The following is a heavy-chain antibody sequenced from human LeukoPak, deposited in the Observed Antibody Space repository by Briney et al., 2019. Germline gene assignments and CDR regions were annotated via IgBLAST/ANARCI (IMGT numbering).Heavy chain of an antibody. D-gene: IGHD3-9*01. Sequence: GGSLRLSCAASGFTFTDYMSWIRQAPGKGLEGVSYITNSGTTIYYADSVKGRFTISRDNAKNSLYLQMNSLRAEDTAVYYCARDGHYDILTGYFQDWGQGTLVTVSS. CDR1: GFTFTDY. V-gene: IGHV3-11*01. CDR2: ITNSGTTI. CDR3: ARDGHYDILTGYFQD. J-gene: IGHJ1*01.